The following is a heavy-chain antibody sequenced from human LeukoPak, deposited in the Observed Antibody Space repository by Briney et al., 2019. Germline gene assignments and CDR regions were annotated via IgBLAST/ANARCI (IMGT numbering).Heavy chain of an antibody. Sequence: PSETPSLTCAVSGYSISSGDYWGWIRQPPGKGWEWTGSIYHSGRTYYNPSLKSRVTISVDTSKNQFSLRLSSVTAADTAVYYCAREGWGSVYAFDIWGQGTMVTVSS. CDR2: IYHSGRT. CDR1: GYSISSGDY. CDR3: AREGWGSVYAFDI. V-gene: IGHV4-38-2*02. J-gene: IGHJ3*02. D-gene: IGHD7-27*01.